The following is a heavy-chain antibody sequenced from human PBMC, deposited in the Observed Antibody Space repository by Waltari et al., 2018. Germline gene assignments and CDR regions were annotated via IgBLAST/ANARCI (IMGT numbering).Heavy chain of an antibody. V-gene: IGHV4-59*01. Sequence: QVQLQESGPGLVKPSETLSLTCTVSGGSISSYYWSWIRQPPGQGLEWIGYIYYSGSTNYNPSLKSRVTISVDTSKNQFSLKLSSVTAADTAVYYCARIIAARPRYYYYYYMDVWGKGTTVTVSS. CDR3: ARIIAARPRYYYYYYMDV. D-gene: IGHD6-6*01. CDR2: IYYSGST. CDR1: GGSISSYY. J-gene: IGHJ6*03.